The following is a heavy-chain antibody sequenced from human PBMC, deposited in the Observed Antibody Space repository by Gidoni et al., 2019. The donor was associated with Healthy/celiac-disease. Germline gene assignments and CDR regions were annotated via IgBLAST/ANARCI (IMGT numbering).Heavy chain of an antibody. CDR2: ISGSGGST. Sequence: EVQLLESGGGLVQPGGSLRLSCAASGFTFSSYAMSWVRQAPGKGLEWVSAISGSGGSTYYADSVKGRFTISRDNSKNTLYLQMNSLRAEDTAVYYCAKDPGDYGDYVWYFDLWGRGTLVTVSS. CDR3: AKDPGDYGDYVWYFDL. D-gene: IGHD4-17*01. V-gene: IGHV3-23*01. CDR1: GFTFSSYA. J-gene: IGHJ2*01.